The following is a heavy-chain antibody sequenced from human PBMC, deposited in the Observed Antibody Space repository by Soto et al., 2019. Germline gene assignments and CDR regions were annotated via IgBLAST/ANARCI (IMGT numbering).Heavy chain of an antibody. CDR3: ARAGSGGDKGDNWFDP. V-gene: IGHV4-34*09. CDR1: GGSFSGYY. J-gene: IGHJ5*02. D-gene: IGHD3-10*01. Sequence: SETLSLTCAVYGGSFSGYYWSWIRQPPGKGLEWIGEINHSGSTYYNPSLKSRVIISVDTSKNQFSLKLSSVTAADTAVYYCARAGSGGDKGDNWFDPWGQGTLVTVSS. CDR2: INHSGST.